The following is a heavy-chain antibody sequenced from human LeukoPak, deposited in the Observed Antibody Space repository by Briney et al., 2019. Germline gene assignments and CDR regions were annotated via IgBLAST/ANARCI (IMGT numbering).Heavy chain of an antibody. CDR3: ARHAAWTTVVSPAFDY. D-gene: IGHD4-23*01. CDR2: IYTSGST. V-gene: IGHV4-4*09. J-gene: IGHJ4*02. Sequence: SETLSLTCTVSGGSISSYYWSWIRQPPGKGLEWIGYIYTSGSTNYNPSLKSRVTISVDTSRNQFSLKLGSVTAADTAVYYCARHAAWTTVVSPAFDYWGQGTLVTVSS. CDR1: GGSISSYY.